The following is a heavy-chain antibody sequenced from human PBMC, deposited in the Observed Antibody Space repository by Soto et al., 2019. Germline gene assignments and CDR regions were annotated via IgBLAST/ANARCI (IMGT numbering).Heavy chain of an antibody. CDR1: GGTFSSYA. CDR2: IIPIFGTA. Sequence: WASVNVSCKASGGTFSSYAISWVRQAPGQGLEWMGGIIPIFGTANYAQKFQGRVTITADKSTSTAYMELSSLRPEDTAVYYCAATLEMATIHSFDYWGQGTLVTVSS. D-gene: IGHD5-12*01. J-gene: IGHJ4*02. CDR3: AATLEMATIHSFDY. V-gene: IGHV1-69*06.